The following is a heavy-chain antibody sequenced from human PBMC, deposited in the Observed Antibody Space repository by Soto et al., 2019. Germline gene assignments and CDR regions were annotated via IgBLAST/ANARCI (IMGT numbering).Heavy chain of an antibody. CDR3: ARISLVTLDYYYYMDV. V-gene: IGHV4-59*08. CDR1: GGSISSYY. CDR2: IYYSGST. J-gene: IGHJ6*03. D-gene: IGHD2-8*02. Sequence: SETLSLTCTVSGGSISSYYWSWIRQPPGKGLEWIGYIYYSGSTNYNPSLKSRVTISVDTSKNQFSLKLSSVTAADTAVYYCARISLVTLDYYYYMDVWGKGTTVTVS.